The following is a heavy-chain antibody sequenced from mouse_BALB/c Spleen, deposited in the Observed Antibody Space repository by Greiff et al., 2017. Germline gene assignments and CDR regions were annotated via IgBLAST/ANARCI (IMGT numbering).Heavy chain of an antibody. CDR3: ARVYDYDGLDY. V-gene: IGHV5-4*02. D-gene: IGHD2-4*01. CDR1: GFTFSDYY. Sequence: EVKVVESGGGLVKPGGSLKLSCAASGFTFSDYYMSWVRQTPEKRLEWVATISDGGSYTYYPDSVKGRFTISRDNAKNNLYLQMSSLKSEDTAMYYCARVYDYDGLDYWGQGTSVTVSS. CDR2: ISDGGSYT. J-gene: IGHJ4*01.